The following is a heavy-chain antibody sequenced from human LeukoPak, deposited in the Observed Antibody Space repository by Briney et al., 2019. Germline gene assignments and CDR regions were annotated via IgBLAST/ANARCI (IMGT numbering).Heavy chain of an antibody. D-gene: IGHD3-22*01. J-gene: IGHJ4*02. V-gene: IGHV4-4*07. CDR3: ARGRGDYFDSSGYFFDY. Sequence: PSETLSLTCTVSGASISSYYWSWIRQPAGKGLEWIGRIYNSESTNYNPSLKSRVTMSMDKSKNQFSLKLTSVTAADTAVYYCARGRGDYFDSSGYFFDYWGQGTLVTVSS. CDR2: IYNSEST. CDR1: GASISSYY.